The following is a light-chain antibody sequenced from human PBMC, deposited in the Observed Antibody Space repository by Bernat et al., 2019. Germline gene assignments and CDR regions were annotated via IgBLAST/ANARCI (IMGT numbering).Light chain of an antibody. CDR3: QQAYSIPRT. Sequence: DIQMTQSPSSLSASVGDRVTLTCRASQIISKYVNWYQQKPGKTPKLLIYAASTLQSGVPSRFSGSGSGTDFTLTITSLQPEDFAAYVCQQAYSIPRTFGQGTNLEMK. V-gene: IGKV1-39*01. CDR1: QIISKY. J-gene: IGKJ1*01. CDR2: AAS.